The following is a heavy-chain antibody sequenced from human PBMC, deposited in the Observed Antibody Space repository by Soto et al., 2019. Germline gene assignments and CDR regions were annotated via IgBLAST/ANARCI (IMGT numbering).Heavy chain of an antibody. D-gene: IGHD6-13*01. Sequence: GGSLRLSCAASGFTFSSYAMSWVRQAPGKGLEWVSAISGSGGSTYYADSVKGRFTISRDNSKNTLYLQMNSLRAEDTAVYYCANGKAAAGTTPIDYWGQGTLVTVSS. V-gene: IGHV3-23*01. CDR3: ANGKAAAGTTPIDY. CDR1: GFTFSSYA. J-gene: IGHJ4*02. CDR2: ISGSGGST.